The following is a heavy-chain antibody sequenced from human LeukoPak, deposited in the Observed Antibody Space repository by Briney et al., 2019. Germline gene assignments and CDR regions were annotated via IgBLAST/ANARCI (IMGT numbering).Heavy chain of an antibody. Sequence: SETLSLTCTVSGGSISSSSYYWGWIRQPPGKGLEWIGSIYYSGSTYYNPSLKSRVTISVDTSKNQFSLKLSSVTAADTAVYYCAREIPYYYYMDVWGKGTTVTVSS. D-gene: IGHD2-2*02. CDR2: IYYSGST. CDR1: GGSISSSSYY. V-gene: IGHV4-39*07. J-gene: IGHJ6*03. CDR3: AREIPYYYYMDV.